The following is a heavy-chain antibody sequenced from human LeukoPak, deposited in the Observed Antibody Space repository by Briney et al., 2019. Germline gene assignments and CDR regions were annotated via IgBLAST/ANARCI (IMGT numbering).Heavy chain of an antibody. CDR1: GFTVSSNY. V-gene: IGHV3-66*04. J-gene: IGHJ2*01. CDR2: IYNGGST. Sequence: GGSLRLSCAAPGFTVSSNYMSWVRQAQGQGLEWVSVIYNGGSTYYADSVKGRFTISRDNSKNTLYLQMNSLRAEDTAVYYCARPSSYGDYRRSWYFDLWGRGTLVTVSS. D-gene: IGHD4-17*01. CDR3: ARPSSYGDYRRSWYFDL.